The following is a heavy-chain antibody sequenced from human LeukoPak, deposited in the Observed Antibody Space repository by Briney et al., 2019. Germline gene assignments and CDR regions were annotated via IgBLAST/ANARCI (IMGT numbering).Heavy chain of an antibody. CDR1: GGSISSGGYS. J-gene: IGHJ4*02. D-gene: IGHD3-22*01. V-gene: IGHV4-30-4*08. Sequence: PSQTLSLTCTVSGGSISSGGYSWSWIRQHPGKGLEWIGYIYYSGSTYYNPSLKSRVTISVDTPKNQFSLKLSSVTAADTAVYYCASHSSGYYGSDYWGQGTLVTVSS. CDR2: IYYSGST. CDR3: ASHSSGYYGSDY.